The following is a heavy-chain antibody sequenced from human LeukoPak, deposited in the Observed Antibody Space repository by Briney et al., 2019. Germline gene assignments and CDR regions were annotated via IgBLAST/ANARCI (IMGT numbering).Heavy chain of an antibody. V-gene: IGHV4-34*01. CDR2: INHTGST. Sequence: PSETLSLTCAVYGGSFSSYYWSWIRQPPGKGLEWIGEINHTGSTKYNPSLKSRVSISVDTSKNQFSLRLTSVTAADTAVYFCARGFRGDNFDYWGQGTLVTVSS. CDR3: ARGFRGDNFDY. J-gene: IGHJ4*02. D-gene: IGHD7-27*01. CDR1: GGSFSSYY.